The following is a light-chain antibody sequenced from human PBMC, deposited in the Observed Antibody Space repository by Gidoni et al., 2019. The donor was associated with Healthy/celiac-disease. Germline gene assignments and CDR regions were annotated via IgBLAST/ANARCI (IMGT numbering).Light chain of an antibody. Sequence: DIQMTQSPSSLSASVGDRVTITCQASPDISNYLNWYQQKPGKAPKLLIYAASNLETGVPSRCRGSGSGTDFTFTISSLQPEDIATYYCQQYDNLLITFGQGTRLEIK. CDR2: AAS. J-gene: IGKJ5*01. V-gene: IGKV1-33*01. CDR3: QQYDNLLIT. CDR1: PDISNY.